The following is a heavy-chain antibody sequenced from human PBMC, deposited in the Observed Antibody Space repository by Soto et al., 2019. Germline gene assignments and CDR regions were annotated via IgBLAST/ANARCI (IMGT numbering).Heavy chain of an antibody. D-gene: IGHD3-10*01. Sequence: QVQLVQSGAEVKTPGSSVKVSCKASGGTLSDYAISWVRQAPGQGLEWMGGIMPTVDSANYAQNFQGRVTISGVESTSTANLELSSLRSDDTAVYYCAVAAVREIMAHESSGMAVWGQGTTVIVSS. J-gene: IGHJ6*02. CDR1: GGTLSDYA. CDR2: IMPTVDSA. CDR3: AVAAVREIMAHESSGMAV. V-gene: IGHV1-69*01.